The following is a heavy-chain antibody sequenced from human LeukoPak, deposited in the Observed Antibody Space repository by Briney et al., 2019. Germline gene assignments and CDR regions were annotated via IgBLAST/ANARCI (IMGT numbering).Heavy chain of an antibody. CDR3: ARDRLPYSSIWYHYDYYMDV. V-gene: IGHV4-59*12. J-gene: IGHJ6*03. CDR1: GASISSYY. D-gene: IGHD6-13*01. Sequence: KPSETLSLTCTVSGASISSYYWSWIRQPPGKGLRWFGYINYGGSTDYNPSLKSRVTISADTSKYQMSLKLSSVTAADTAVHYCARDRLPYSSIWYHYDYYMDVWGKGTTVTVSS. CDR2: INYGGST.